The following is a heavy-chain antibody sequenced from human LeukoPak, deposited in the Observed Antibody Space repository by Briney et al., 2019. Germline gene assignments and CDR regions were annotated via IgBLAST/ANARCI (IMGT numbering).Heavy chain of an antibody. J-gene: IGHJ4*02. V-gene: IGHV4-34*01. CDR2: INHSGST. CDR3: ARRPLGYCSSTSCPTPYYFDY. Sequence: SETLSLTCAVYGGSFSGYYWSWIRQPPGKGLEWIGEINHSGSTNYNPSLKSRVTISVDTSKDQFSLKLSSVTAADTAVYYCARRPLGYCSSTSCPTPYYFDYWGQGTLVTVSS. D-gene: IGHD2-2*01. CDR1: GGSFSGYY.